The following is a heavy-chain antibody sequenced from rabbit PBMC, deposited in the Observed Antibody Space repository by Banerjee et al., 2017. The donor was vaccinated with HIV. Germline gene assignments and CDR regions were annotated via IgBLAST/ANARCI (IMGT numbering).Heavy chain of an antibody. D-gene: IGHD2-1*01. CDR2: IVPIFGNS. CDR1: GFDFSSYG. Sequence: QEQLVETGVGLVQPGGALKLSRKASGFDFSSYGVSRVRQALGKGLEWIGCIVPIFGNSCYAHGLKGLLTISSPNAHNTLYLQLSSLTAADTAAYFCVRDQAGDADYGPYCLKLWAHGTLVT. V-gene: IGHV1S47*01. J-gene: IGHJ4*01. CDR3: VRDQAGDADYGPYCLKL.